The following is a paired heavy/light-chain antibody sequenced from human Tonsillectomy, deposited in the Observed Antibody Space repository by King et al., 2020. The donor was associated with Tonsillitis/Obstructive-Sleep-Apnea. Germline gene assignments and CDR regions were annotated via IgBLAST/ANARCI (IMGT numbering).Heavy chain of an antibody. CDR1: GGSFSDYY. V-gene: IGHV4-34*01. CDR3: ARGPEDLEWLLSDNWFDP. D-gene: IGHD3-3*01. J-gene: IGHJ5*02. Sequence: QVQLQQWGAGLLKPSETLSLTCAVYGGSFSDYYWNWIRQPPGKGLEWIGEINHSGSTNYNPTLKSRVTISVDTSKDQFSLNLRSVTAADTAVYYCARGPEDLEWLLSDNWFDPWGQGTLVTVSS. CDR2: INHSGST.
Light chain of an antibody. Sequence: QSALTQPASVSGSPGQSITISCTGTSSDVGGYNYVSWYQQHPGKAPKLMIYDVSNRPSGVSNRFSGSKSGNTASLTISGLQAEDEADYYCSSYTSIATRVFGGGTKLTVL. V-gene: IGLV2-14*01. J-gene: IGLJ3*02. CDR3: SSYTSIATRV. CDR2: DVS. CDR1: SSDVGGYNY.